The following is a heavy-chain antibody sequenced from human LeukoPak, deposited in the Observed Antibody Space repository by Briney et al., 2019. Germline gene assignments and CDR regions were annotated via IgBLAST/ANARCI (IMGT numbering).Heavy chain of an antibody. Sequence: GGSLRLSCAASGFTFSTYWMSRVRQAPGKGLEWVANIKEDGSDKYYVDSVKGRFTFSRDNAKKSLYLQMNSLRAEDTAVYYCVRDLGEMTTMSWGQGTLVIVSS. CDR1: GFTFSTYW. CDR2: IKEDGSDK. V-gene: IGHV3-7*01. D-gene: IGHD5-24*01. CDR3: VRDLGEMTTMS. J-gene: IGHJ4*02.